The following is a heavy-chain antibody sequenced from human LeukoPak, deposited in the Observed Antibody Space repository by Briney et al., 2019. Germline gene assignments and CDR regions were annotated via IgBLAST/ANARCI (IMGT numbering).Heavy chain of an antibody. CDR2: IYPGDSDT. CDR3: ARTYYYDSGGYSPFDP. CDR1: GYSFTSYW. J-gene: IGHJ5*02. Sequence: GESLKISCEGSGYSFTSYWIAWVRQMPGKGLEWMGIIYPGDSDTRYSPSFQGQVTISADKSISAAYLQWSSLKASDTAMYYCARTYYYDSGGYSPFDPWGQGTLVTVSS. V-gene: IGHV5-51*01. D-gene: IGHD3-22*01.